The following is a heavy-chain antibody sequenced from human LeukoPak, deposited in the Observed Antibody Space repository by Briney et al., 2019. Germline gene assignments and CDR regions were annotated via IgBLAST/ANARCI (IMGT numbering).Heavy chain of an antibody. CDR2: FDPEDGET. CDR3: ATVEGYSYDY. D-gene: IGHD5-18*01. Sequence: ASVKVSCKVSGNTVTELSMHRVRQAPGKGLEWMGGFDPEDGETIYAQKFQGRVTMTEDTSTDTAYMELSSLRSEDTAVYYCATVEGYSYDYWGQGTLVTVSS. CDR1: GNTVTELS. J-gene: IGHJ4*02. V-gene: IGHV1-24*01.